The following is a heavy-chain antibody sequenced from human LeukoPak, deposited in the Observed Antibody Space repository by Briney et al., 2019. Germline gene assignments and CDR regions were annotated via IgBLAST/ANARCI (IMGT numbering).Heavy chain of an antibody. Sequence: SETLSLTCTVSGGSISSSTYYWGWIRQPPGMGLEWIGSMYYSGSTYHNPSLKSRVTMSVDTSKNQCSLKLSSVTAADTAVYSCARGVLLWFGGDWFDPWGQGTLVTVSS. V-gene: IGHV4-39*07. CDR3: ARGVLLWFGGDWFDP. J-gene: IGHJ5*02. D-gene: IGHD3-10*01. CDR2: MYYSGST. CDR1: GGSISSSTYY.